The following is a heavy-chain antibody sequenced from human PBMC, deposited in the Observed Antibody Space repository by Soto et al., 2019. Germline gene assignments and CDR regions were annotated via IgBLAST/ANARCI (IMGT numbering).Heavy chain of an antibody. J-gene: IGHJ5*02. D-gene: IGHD3-10*01. CDR1: GGSFSGYY. Sequence: SETLSLTCAVYGGSFSGYYWSWIRQPPGKGLEWIGEINHSGSTNYNPSLKSRVTISVDTSKNQFSLKLSSVTAADTAVYYCGRVATYGAEGYRMLRPNWFDPWGQGTLVTVSS. CDR2: INHSGST. CDR3: GRVATYGAEGYRMLRPNWFDP. V-gene: IGHV4-34*01.